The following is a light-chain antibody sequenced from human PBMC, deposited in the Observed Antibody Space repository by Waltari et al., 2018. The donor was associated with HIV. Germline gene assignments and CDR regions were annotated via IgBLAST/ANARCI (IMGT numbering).Light chain of an antibody. J-gene: IGKJ2*01. CDR1: QSVSSSY. V-gene: IGKV3-20*01. Sequence: EIVLTQSPGTLSLSPGERVTLSCRASQSVSSSYLAWYKQKPGQAPRLLIYGASSRASGIPDRFSGSGSGTDFTLTISRLEPEDFAVYYCQQYGASVTFGQGTKLEI. CDR2: GAS. CDR3: QQYGASVT.